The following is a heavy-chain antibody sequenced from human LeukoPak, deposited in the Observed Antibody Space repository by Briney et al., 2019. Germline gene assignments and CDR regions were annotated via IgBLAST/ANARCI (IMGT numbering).Heavy chain of an antibody. Sequence: PGGSLRLSCAASGFTFSSYAMHWVRQAPGKGLEWVAVISYDGSNKYYADSVKGRFTISRDNSKNTLYLQMNSLRADDTAVYYCAREDSSGSRGAFDIWGQGTMVTVSS. CDR2: ISYDGSNK. CDR1: GFTFSSYA. V-gene: IGHV3-30-3*01. CDR3: AREDSSGSRGAFDI. D-gene: IGHD6-19*01. J-gene: IGHJ3*02.